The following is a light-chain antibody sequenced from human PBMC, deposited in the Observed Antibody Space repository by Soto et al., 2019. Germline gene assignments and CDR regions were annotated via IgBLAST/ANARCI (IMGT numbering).Light chain of an antibody. CDR1: SRDVGAYSS. CDR3: SAHAGSNNYV. V-gene: IGLV2-8*01. Sequence: QSVLAQPPSPSGSPGPSVTVSCAGKSRDVGAYSSVAWYQQHPGKAPKLIIYEVTKRPSGVPDRFSGARSGNTAFLTVSGLQADDEADYYCSAHAGSNNYVFGTGTKVTVL. CDR2: EVT. J-gene: IGLJ1*01.